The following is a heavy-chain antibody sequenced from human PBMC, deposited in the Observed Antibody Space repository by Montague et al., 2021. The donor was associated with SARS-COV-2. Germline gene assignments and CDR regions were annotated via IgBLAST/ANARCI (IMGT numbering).Heavy chain of an antibody. CDR1: GFTFSSYA. Sequence: SLRLSCAASGFTFSSYAMHWVRQAPGKGLEWVAVISYDGSNKYYXDSVKGRFTISRDNSKNTLYLQMNGLRAEDTAVYYCARDRCYCSGGSCYFCRPYYYGMDVWGQGTTVTVSS. CDR2: ISYDGSNK. V-gene: IGHV3-30-3*01. CDR3: ARDRCYCSGGSCYFCRPYYYGMDV. J-gene: IGHJ6*02. D-gene: IGHD2-15*01.